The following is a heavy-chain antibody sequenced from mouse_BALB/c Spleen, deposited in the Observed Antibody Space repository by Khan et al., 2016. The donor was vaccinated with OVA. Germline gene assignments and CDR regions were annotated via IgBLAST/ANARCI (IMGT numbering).Heavy chain of an antibody. CDR2: ISDGGSST. D-gene: IGHD1-1*02. V-gene: IGHV5-4*02. CDR3: ARAGYGGFAY. Sequence: EVELVESGGGLVKPGGSLKLSCAASGFTFSDYYMYWVRQTPEKRLEWVATISDGGSSTYYPDSVKGRLSISRDNAKNNLYLQMSSLKSEDTAIYYCARAGYGGFAYWGQGTLVTVSA. J-gene: IGHJ3*01. CDR1: GFTFSDYY.